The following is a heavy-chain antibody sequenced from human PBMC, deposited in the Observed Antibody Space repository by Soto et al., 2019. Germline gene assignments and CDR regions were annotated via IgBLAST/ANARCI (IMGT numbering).Heavy chain of an antibody. Sequence: KPSETLSLTCTVSGGSISSSSYYWGWIRQPPGKGLEWIGSIYYSGSTYYNPSLKSRVTISVDTSKNQFSLKLSSVTAADTAVYYCAGSEHRGPFDYWGQGTLVTVSS. CDR3: AGSEHRGPFDY. CDR1: GGSISSSSYY. CDR2: IYYSGST. D-gene: IGHD3-10*01. V-gene: IGHV4-39*01. J-gene: IGHJ4*02.